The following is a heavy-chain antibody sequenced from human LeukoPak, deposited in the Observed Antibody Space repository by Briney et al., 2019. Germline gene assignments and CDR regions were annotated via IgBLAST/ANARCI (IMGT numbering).Heavy chain of an antibody. Sequence: GGSLRLSCAASGFTFSNYAMSWVRQAPRKGPEWLSTFSASGANTYYADSVRGRFTISRDNSKDTVYLQMDGLRAEDTAFYYCARSPLSTLKSFDSWGQGTLVSVSS. CDR1: GFTFSNYA. V-gene: IGHV3-23*01. CDR3: ARSPLSTLKSFDS. J-gene: IGHJ4*02. CDR2: FSASGANT. D-gene: IGHD3-16*01.